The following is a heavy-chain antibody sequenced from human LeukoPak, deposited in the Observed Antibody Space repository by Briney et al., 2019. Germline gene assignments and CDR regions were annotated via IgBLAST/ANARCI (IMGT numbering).Heavy chain of an antibody. D-gene: IGHD3-9*01. J-gene: IGHJ4*02. CDR2: IAYNGIP. CDR3: ARHDGPIYFDWFQGIDY. V-gene: IGHV4-59*08. CDR1: GGSINSDY. Sequence: PSETLSLTCTVSGGSINSDYWTWIRQSPGKGLEWIGYIAYNGIPNYNPSLKSRLTISRDTSKNQFSLKLSSVTAADTAVYYCARHDGPIYFDWFQGIDYWGQGTLVTVSS.